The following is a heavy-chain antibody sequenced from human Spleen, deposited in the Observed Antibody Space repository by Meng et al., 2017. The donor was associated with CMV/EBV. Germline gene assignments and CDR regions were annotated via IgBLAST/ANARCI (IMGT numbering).Heavy chain of an antibody. J-gene: IGHJ4*02. D-gene: IGHD6-6*01. CDR2: IYHSGST. CDR3: ATIPSYRSSPG. CDR1: GYSISAYY. V-gene: IGHV4-38-2*02. Sequence: AETLSLTCTVSGYSISAYYWGWIQQPPRKGLEWVGSIYHSGSTYYNPSLKSRVTMSLDTSKNHFSLRLISVTAADTAVYYCATIPSYRSSPGCGQGTLGTVSS.